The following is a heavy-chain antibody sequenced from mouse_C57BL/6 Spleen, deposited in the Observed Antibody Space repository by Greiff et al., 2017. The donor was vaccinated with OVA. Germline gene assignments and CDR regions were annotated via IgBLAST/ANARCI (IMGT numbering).Heavy chain of an antibody. Sequence: QVQLQQPGAELVRPGSSVKLSCKASGYTFTSYWMHWVKQRPIQGLEWIGNIDPSDSETHYNQKFKDKATLTVDKSSSTAYMQLSSPTSEDSAVYYCARSELRPNYFDYWGQGTTLTVSS. CDR3: ARSELRPNYFDY. CDR2: IDPSDSET. D-gene: IGHD3-2*02. V-gene: IGHV1-52*01. J-gene: IGHJ2*01. CDR1: GYTFTSYW.